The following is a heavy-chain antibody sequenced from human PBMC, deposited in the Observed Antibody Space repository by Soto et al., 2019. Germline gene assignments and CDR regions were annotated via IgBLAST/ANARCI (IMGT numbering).Heavy chain of an antibody. V-gene: IGHV4-39*01. J-gene: IGHJ4*02. CDR2: IYFRGNT. CDR3: ARLEGLATISYYFDF. D-gene: IGHD3-9*01. Sequence: QLQLQESGPGLVKPSETLSLTCSVSGDSINSDKYYWGWIRQPPGKGLEWIGSIYFRGNTYYNPSLQTRVTISLDKSQSQFSLKLNSVTAADSAVYFWARLEGLATISYYFDFWGQGALVTVSS. CDR1: GDSINSDKYY.